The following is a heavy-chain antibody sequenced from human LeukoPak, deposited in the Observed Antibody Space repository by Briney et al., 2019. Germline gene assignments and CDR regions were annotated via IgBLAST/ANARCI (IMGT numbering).Heavy chain of an antibody. V-gene: IGHV1-2*02. CDR3: ARILTYDILTGYHLYYFDY. CDR2: INPNSGGT. Sequence: ASVKVSCKASGYTFTNYYIHRVRQAPGQGLEWMGWINPNSGGTDYAQKFQGRVTMTRDTSISTAYMELSRLRSDDTAVHYCARILTYDILTGYHLYYFDYWGQGTLVTVSS. J-gene: IGHJ4*02. D-gene: IGHD3-9*01. CDR1: GYTFTNYY.